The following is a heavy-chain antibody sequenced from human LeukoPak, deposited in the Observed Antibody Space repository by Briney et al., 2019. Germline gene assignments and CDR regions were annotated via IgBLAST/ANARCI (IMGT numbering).Heavy chain of an antibody. CDR2: INAGNGNT. J-gene: IGHJ4*02. CDR1: GYTFTSYA. CDR3: ARGQNYDILTGYYTWFGY. D-gene: IGHD3-9*01. Sequence: ASVKVSCKASGYTFTSYAMHWVRQAPGQRLEWMGWINAGNGNTKYSQEFQGRVTITRDTSASTAYMELSSLRSEDMAVYYCARGQNYDILTGYYTWFGYWGQGTLVTVSS. V-gene: IGHV1-3*03.